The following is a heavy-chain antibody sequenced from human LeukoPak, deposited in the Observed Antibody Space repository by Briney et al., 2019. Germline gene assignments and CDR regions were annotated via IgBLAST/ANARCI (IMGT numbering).Heavy chain of an antibody. CDR2: ISGSGGST. Sequence: GGSLRLSCAASGFTFSSYAMSWVRQAPGKGLEWVSAISGSGGSTYYADSVKGRFTISRDNSKDTLYLQMNSLRAEDTAVYYCAKGGRYTPLLFDYWGQGTLVTVSS. J-gene: IGHJ4*02. CDR1: GFTFSSYA. D-gene: IGHD5-24*01. V-gene: IGHV3-23*01. CDR3: AKGGRYTPLLFDY.